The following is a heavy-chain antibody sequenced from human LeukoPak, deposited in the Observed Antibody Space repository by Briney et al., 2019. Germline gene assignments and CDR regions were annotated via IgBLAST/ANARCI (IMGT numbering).Heavy chain of an antibody. CDR3: AKASGTSGYPYYYYYYYMDV. Sequence: GGSLRLSCAASGFTFSSYAMSWDRQAPGKGLEWVSAISGSGASTYYADSVKGRFTISRDNSKNTLYLQVNSLRAEDTAVYYCAKASGTSGYPYYYYYYYMDVWGKGTTVTVSS. D-gene: IGHD3-22*01. V-gene: IGHV3-23*01. J-gene: IGHJ6*03. CDR2: ISGSGAST. CDR1: GFTFSSYA.